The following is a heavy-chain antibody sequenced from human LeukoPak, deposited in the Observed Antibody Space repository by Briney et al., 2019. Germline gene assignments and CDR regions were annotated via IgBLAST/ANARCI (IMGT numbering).Heavy chain of an antibody. Sequence: GASVKASCKASGYTFTSYGISWVRQAPGQGLEWMGWISAYNGNTNYAQKLQGRVTMTTDTSTSTAYMELRSLRSDDTAVYYCARGAMNWGSREYYFDYWGQGTLVTVSS. CDR3: ARGAMNWGSREYYFDY. D-gene: IGHD7-27*01. J-gene: IGHJ4*02. CDR2: ISAYNGNT. CDR1: GYTFTSYG. V-gene: IGHV1-18*01.